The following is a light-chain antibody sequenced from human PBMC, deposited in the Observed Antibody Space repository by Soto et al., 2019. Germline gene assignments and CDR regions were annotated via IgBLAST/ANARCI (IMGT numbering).Light chain of an antibody. CDR1: SSDIGGYNY. CDR2: DVS. CDR3: SSYTSGSTVV. V-gene: IGLV2-14*03. Sequence: QSVLTQPASVSGSPGQSITISCTGTSSDIGGYNYVSWYQQHPGKGPKLMIYDVSSRPSGVSHRFSGSKSGDTASLTISGLQAEDEADYYCSSYTSGSTVVFGGGTK. J-gene: IGLJ2*01.